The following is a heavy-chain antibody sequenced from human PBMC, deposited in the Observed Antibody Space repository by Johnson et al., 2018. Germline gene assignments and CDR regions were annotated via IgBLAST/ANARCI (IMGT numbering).Heavy chain of an antibody. D-gene: IGHD3-16*02. V-gene: IGHV1-69*12. CDR2: IIPKFDTA. J-gene: IGHJ1*01. CDR3: ARGLSYKTD. CDR1: GGTFKSYA. Sequence: QVQLVQSGAEVKKPGSSVKVSCKATGGTFKSYAITWLRQAPGQGLEWMGGIIPKFDTANYAQKFQDRGTITADESTGTAYMELSSRRSEDTAVYYCARGLSYKTDWGQGTLVTVSS.